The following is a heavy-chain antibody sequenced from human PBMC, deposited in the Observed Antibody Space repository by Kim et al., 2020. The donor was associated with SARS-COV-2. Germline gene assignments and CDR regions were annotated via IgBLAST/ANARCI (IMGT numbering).Heavy chain of an antibody. D-gene: IGHD3-10*01. V-gene: IGHV1-18*01. Sequence: NYAQKLQGRVTMTTDTSTSTSYMELRSLRSDDTAVYYCARWEGGSGSKDYWGQGTLVTVSS. J-gene: IGHJ4*02. CDR3: ARWEGGSGSKDY.